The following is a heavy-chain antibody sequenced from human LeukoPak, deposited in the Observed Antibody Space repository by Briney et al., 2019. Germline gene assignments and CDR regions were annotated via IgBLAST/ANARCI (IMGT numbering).Heavy chain of an antibody. CDR3: AKHLNLDYDY. J-gene: IGHJ4*02. CDR1: GFTFSSYT. CDR2: ISGSGDNK. Sequence: GGSLRLSCAASGFTFSSYTMSWVRQAPGKGLEWVSIISGSGDNKYHADSVKGRFTISRDNSKNTLYLQMNSLRAEDTAVYYCAKHLNLDYDYWGQGTLATVSS. D-gene: IGHD3/OR15-3a*01. V-gene: IGHV3-23*01.